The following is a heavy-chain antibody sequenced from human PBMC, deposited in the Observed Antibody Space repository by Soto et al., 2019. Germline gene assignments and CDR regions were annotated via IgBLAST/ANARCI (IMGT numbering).Heavy chain of an antibody. Sequence: GGSLRLSCAASGFTFSNAWMNWVRQAPGKGLEWVGRIKSKTDGGTTDYAAPVKGRFTISRDDSKNTLYLQMNSLKTEDTAVYYCTTEWPTDYYYGSGSYYHGFDYWGQGTLVTVSS. CDR1: GFTFSNAW. CDR3: TTEWPTDYYYGSGSYYHGFDY. J-gene: IGHJ4*02. D-gene: IGHD3-10*01. CDR2: IKSKTDGGTT. V-gene: IGHV3-15*07.